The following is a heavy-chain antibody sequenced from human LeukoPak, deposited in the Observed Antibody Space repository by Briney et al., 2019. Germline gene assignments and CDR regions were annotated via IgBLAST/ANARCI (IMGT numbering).Heavy chain of an antibody. CDR2: IKQDGSET. CDR1: GVTLSNYW. J-gene: IGHJ4*02. Sequence: GGSLRLSCAASGVTLSNYWMNWVRQAPGKGLECLANIKQDGSETYYADSEKGRFTSSRDNAKKSLYLQMNRLRAEDTAVYVCARETPRRGEARDGYRWGQGTLVTVSS. V-gene: IGHV3-7*01. D-gene: IGHD5-24*01. CDR3: ARETPRRGEARDGYR.